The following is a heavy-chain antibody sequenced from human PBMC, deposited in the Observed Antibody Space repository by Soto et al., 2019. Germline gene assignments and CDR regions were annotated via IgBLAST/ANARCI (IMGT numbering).Heavy chain of an antibody. CDR2: IYYSGST. CDR3: ARHPATGYTSGWLPLYQFDP. CDR1: GGSISSYY. Sequence: PSETLSLTCTVSGGSISSYYWSWIRQPPGKGLEWIGYIYYSGSTNYNPSLKSRVTMSVDTSKNHLSLNLNSVTAADTAVYYCARHPATGYTSGWLPLYQFDPLRQGPLVTVHS. J-gene: IGHJ5*02. V-gene: IGHV4-59*08. D-gene: IGHD6-19*01.